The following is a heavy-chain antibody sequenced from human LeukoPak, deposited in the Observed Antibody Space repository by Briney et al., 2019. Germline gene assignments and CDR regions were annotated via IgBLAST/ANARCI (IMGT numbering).Heavy chain of an antibody. Sequence: PGGSLRLSCAASRFTFSNYWMSWVRQAPGKGLEGVANINQDGSERYYVDSVKGRFTISRDNTKNSLYLQMNSLRAEDTAVYYCAELGITMIGGVWGKGTTVTISS. CDR3: AELGITMIGGV. J-gene: IGHJ6*04. CDR1: RFTFSNYW. D-gene: IGHD3-10*02. CDR2: INQDGSER. V-gene: IGHV3-7*01.